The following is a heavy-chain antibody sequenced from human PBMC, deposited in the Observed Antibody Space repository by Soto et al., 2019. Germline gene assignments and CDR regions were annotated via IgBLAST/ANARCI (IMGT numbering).Heavy chain of an antibody. CDR3: ARISIAVAAFDY. Sequence: SGPALVNPTQTLTLTCTFSGFSLSTSGMCVSWIRQPPGKALEWLALIDWDDDKYYSTSLKTRLTISKDTSKNQVVLTMTNMDPVDTATYYCARISIAVAAFDYWGQGTLVTSPQ. CDR1: GFSLSTSGMC. D-gene: IGHD6-19*01. V-gene: IGHV2-70*01. CDR2: IDWDDDK. J-gene: IGHJ4*02.